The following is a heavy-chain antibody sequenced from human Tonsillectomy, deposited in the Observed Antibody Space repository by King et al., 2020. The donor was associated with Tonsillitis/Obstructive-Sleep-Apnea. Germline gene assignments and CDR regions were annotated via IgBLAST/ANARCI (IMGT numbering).Heavy chain of an antibody. D-gene: IGHD2-8*02. CDR1: GFTFRSNW. CDR2: IKEDSSEK. CDR3: GRADGVGTSWFDP. J-gene: IGHJ5*02. V-gene: IGHV3-7*04. Sequence: VQLVESGGGLVQPGGSLTISCAASGFTFRSNWMSWVRQGPGKGLEWVAIIKEDSSEKYYVDSVEGRFTISRDNAKNSLYLQMSSLRAEDTALYYCGRADGVGTSWFDPWGQGTLVTVPS.